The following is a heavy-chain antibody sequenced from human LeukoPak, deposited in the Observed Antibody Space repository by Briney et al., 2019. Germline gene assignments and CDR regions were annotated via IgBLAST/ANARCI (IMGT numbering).Heavy chain of an antibody. Sequence: SETLSLTCTVSGGSIRTSGYYWGWIRQPPGKGLEWIGSMYYSGDTHYNPSLRRRVTISIDTSKNQFSLKLSSVTAADTAVYYCARVRSPIAVAGSFDYWGQGTLVTVSS. CDR3: ARVRSPIAVAGSFDY. CDR1: GGSIRTSGYY. CDR2: MYYSGDT. D-gene: IGHD6-19*01. J-gene: IGHJ4*02. V-gene: IGHV4-39*07.